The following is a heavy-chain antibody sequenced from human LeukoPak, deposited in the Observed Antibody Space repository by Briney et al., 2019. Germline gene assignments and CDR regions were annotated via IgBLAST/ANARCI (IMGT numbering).Heavy chain of an antibody. J-gene: IGHJ4*02. CDR2: IYYSGST. CDR3: ARSYYDSSGYVYSDY. CDR1: GVSISSSSYY. V-gene: IGHV4-39*01. Sequence: SETLSLTCTVSGVSISSSSYYWGWIRQPPGKGLEWIGSIYYSGSTYYNPSLKSRVTISVDTSKNQFSLKPSSVTAADTAVYYCARSYYDSSGYVYSDYWGQGTLVTVSS. D-gene: IGHD3-22*01.